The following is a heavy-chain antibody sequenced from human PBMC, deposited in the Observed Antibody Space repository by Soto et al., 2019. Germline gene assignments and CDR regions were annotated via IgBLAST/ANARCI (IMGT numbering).Heavy chain of an antibody. CDR1: GGSISSSSYY. CDR3: ARQHPGYLDD. J-gene: IGHJ4*02. V-gene: IGHV4-39*01. Sequence: SETLSLTCTVSGGSISSSSYYWGWIRQPPGKGLEWIGSIYYSGGTYYNPSLKSRVTISVDTSKNQFSLKLSPVTAADTAVYYCARQHPGYLDDWGQGTLVTVSS. CDR2: IYYSGGT.